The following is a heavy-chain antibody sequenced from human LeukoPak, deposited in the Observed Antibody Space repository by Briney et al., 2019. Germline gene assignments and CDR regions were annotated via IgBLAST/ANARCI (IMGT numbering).Heavy chain of an antibody. V-gene: IGHV3-23*01. CDR1: GFTFSSYA. CDR3: AKSPSSYGAGPSNFDY. D-gene: IGHD6-19*01. Sequence: PGGSLRLSCAASGFTFSSYAMSWVRQAPGKGLEWVSAISGSGGSTYYADSVKGRFTISRDNSKNTLYLQMNSLRAEDTAVYYCAKSPSSYGAGPSNFDYWGQGTLVTVSS. J-gene: IGHJ4*02. CDR2: ISGSGGST.